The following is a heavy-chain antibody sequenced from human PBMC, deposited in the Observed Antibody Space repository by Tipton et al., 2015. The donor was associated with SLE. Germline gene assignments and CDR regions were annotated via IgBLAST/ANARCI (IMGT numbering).Heavy chain of an antibody. D-gene: IGHD5-18*01. CDR2: IYYSGST. J-gene: IGHJ4*02. V-gene: IGHV4-39*01. CDR3: ARVGKAMVPFDY. Sequence: TLSLTCTVSGGSISSSSYYWGWIRQPPGKGLEWIGSIYYSGSTYPNPSLKSRVTISVDTSKNQFSLKLSSVTAADTAVYYCARVGKAMVPFDYWGQGTLVTVSS. CDR1: GGSISSSSYY.